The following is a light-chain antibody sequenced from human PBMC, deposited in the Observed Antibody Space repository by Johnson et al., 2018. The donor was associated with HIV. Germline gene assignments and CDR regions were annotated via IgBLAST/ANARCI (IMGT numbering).Light chain of an antibody. CDR3: GTWDSSLTASYA. Sequence: QSVLTQPPSVSAAPGQKVTISCSGSSSNIGNNYVSWYQQLPGTAPKLLIYEDNKRPSGIPYRFSGSKSGTSATLGITGLQTGDEADYYCGTWDSSLTASYAFGTGTKVTVL. J-gene: IGLJ1*01. CDR1: SSNIGNNY. CDR2: EDN. V-gene: IGLV1-51*02.